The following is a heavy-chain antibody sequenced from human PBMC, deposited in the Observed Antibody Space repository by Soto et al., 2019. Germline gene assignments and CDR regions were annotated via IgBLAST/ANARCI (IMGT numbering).Heavy chain of an antibody. CDR3: AREETGLSLDYGLDV. D-gene: IGHD3-9*01. CDR2: IGRRSDI. V-gene: IGHV3-21*01. J-gene: IGHJ6*02. CDR1: GFSLSTYS. Sequence: PGGSLRLSCEASGFSLSTYSMHWVRQAPGKGLEWVSSIGRRSDIYYADSVKGRFTISRDNAKNSVSLQMNSLRDEDTAGYYCAREETGLSLDYGLDVWGQGTTVTVSS.